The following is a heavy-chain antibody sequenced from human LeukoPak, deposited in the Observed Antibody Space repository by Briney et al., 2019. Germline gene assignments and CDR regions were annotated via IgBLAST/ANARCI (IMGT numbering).Heavy chain of an antibody. CDR3: AKLGVGTDDAFDI. Sequence: GGSLRLSCAASGFTFSSNAMSWVRQAPGKGLECVSTISDSGGSTYYADSVKGRFTISRDNSKNTLYLQMNSLRAEDTAVYYCAKLGVGTDDAFDIWGQGTMVTVSS. CDR2: ISDSGGST. D-gene: IGHD1-7*01. V-gene: IGHV3-23*01. CDR1: GFTFSSNA. J-gene: IGHJ3*02.